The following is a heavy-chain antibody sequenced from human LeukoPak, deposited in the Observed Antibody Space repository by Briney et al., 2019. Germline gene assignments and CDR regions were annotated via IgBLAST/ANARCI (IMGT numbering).Heavy chain of an antibody. J-gene: IGHJ5*02. CDR2: ISGSGGGT. Sequence: GGSLRLSCAASGFTFSSYAMSWVRQAPGKGLEWVSAISGSGGGTYYADSVKGRFTISRDNSKNTLYLRMNSLRAEDTAVYYCAKDRGYCTNGVCYDNWFDPWGQGTLVTVSS. D-gene: IGHD2-8*01. CDR1: GFTFSSYA. V-gene: IGHV3-23*01. CDR3: AKDRGYCTNGVCYDNWFDP.